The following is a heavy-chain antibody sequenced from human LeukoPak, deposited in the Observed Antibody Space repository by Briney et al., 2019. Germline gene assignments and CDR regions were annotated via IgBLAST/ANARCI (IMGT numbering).Heavy chain of an antibody. D-gene: IGHD6-13*01. V-gene: IGHV1-18*01. J-gene: IGHJ3*02. Sequence: ASVKVSCKASGYTFTSYGISWVRQAPGQGLEWMGWVSAYNGNTNYAQKLQGRVTMTTDTSTSTAYMKLRSLRSDDTAVYYCARSLAAAGARDDAFDIWGQGTMVTVSS. CDR2: VSAYNGNT. CDR3: ARSLAAAGARDDAFDI. CDR1: GYTFTSYG.